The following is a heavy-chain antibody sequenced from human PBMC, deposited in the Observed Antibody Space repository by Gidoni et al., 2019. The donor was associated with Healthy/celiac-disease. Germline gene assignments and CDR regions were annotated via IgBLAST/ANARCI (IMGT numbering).Heavy chain of an antibody. V-gene: IGHV3-15*01. CDR3: TTDLGVQLELRSLQPFDY. J-gene: IGHJ4*02. CDR2: IKSKTDGGTT. CDR1: GFTFSHAW. D-gene: IGHD1-1*01. Sequence: EVQLVESGGGLVKPGGSLRLSCAASGFTFSHAWMTWVRQAPGKGLEWVGRIKSKTDGGTTDYAATVKGRFTISRDDSKNTLYLQMNSLKTEDTAVYYCTTDLGVQLELRSLQPFDYWGQGTLVTVSS.